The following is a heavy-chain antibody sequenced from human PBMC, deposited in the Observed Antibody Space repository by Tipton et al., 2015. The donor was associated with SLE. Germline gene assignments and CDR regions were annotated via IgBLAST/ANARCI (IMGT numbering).Heavy chain of an antibody. Sequence: TLSLTCTVSGASVPRRFYYWNWSRRPAGKGLKWIGNIYTTWRTDYNPSLKSRVTISLDTSENQLSLRLNSVTAADRAIYYCASTYSSPVKDYFYAMDVWGQGTTVTVSS. V-gene: IGHV4-61*09. CDR1: GASVPRRFYY. CDR3: ASTYSSPVKDYFYAMDV. D-gene: IGHD6-13*01. J-gene: IGHJ6*02. CDR2: IYTTWRT.